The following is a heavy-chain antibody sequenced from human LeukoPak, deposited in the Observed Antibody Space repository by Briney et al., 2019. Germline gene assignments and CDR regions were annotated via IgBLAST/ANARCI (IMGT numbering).Heavy chain of an antibody. Sequence: GGSLRLSCAASGFSFSYAYMTWFRQAPGKGLEWVGRIKSENDGATTDYAASVKGRFTISRDDSKNTLYLQMNSLKTEDTAVYYCTKSALLLWFGESSLDYWGQGTLVTVSS. CDR3: TKSALLLWFGESSLDY. V-gene: IGHV3-15*01. D-gene: IGHD3-10*01. J-gene: IGHJ4*02. CDR1: GFSFSYAY. CDR2: IKSENDGATT.